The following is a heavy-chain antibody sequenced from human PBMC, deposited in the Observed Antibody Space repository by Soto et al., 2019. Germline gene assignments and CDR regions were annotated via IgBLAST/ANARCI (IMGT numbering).Heavy chain of an antibody. V-gene: IGHV3-11*01. CDR1: GFTFSDYY. D-gene: IGHD3-3*01. Sequence: PGWSLRLSCAASGFTFSDYYMSWILQAPGTGLEWVSYMSSSGSAIYYADSVKGLFTISRYNAKNPLYLQMNSLKVEDTAVYYCARDSNPGVVEFGSGPLDYWGQGTLVTVSS. CDR3: ARDSNPGVVEFGSGPLDY. CDR2: MSSSGSAI. J-gene: IGHJ4*02.